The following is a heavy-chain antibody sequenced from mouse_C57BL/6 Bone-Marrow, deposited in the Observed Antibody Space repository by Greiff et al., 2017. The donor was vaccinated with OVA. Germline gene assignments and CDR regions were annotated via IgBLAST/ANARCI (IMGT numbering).Heavy chain of an antibody. CDR1: GYTLTSYG. CDR2: FYPRSGNT. J-gene: IGHJ1*03. Sequence: LVESGAELARPGASVKLSCKASGYTLTSYGISWVKQRTGQGLEWIGEFYPRSGNTYYNEKFKGKATLTADKSSSTAYMELRSLTSEDSAVYFCALTQYFDVWGTGTTVTVSS. V-gene: IGHV1-81*01. D-gene: IGHD4-1*01. CDR3: ALTQYFDV.